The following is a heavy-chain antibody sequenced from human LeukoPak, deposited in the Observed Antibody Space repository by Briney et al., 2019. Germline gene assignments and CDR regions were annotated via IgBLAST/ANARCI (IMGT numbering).Heavy chain of an antibody. J-gene: IGHJ4*02. V-gene: IGHV3-23*01. CDR1: GFTFTRYA. CDR3: ATQNYNSTWVFDY. CDR2: ISGAGGST. Sequence: GGSLRLSCGASGFTFTRYAMHWVRQAPGKGLEWVSTISGAGGSTYYADSVKGRFTISRNNSKNTLYLQMNSLRAEDTAAYYCATQNYNSTWVFDYWGQGTLVTVSS. D-gene: IGHD6-13*01.